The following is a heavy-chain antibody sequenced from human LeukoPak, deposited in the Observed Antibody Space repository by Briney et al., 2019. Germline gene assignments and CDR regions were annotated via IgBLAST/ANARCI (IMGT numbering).Heavy chain of an antibody. V-gene: IGHV1-46*01. CDR3: AREGYGSGRRLGMDV. CDR1: GYTFINYY. D-gene: IGHD3-10*01. Sequence: ASVRVSCKASGYTFINYYVHWVRQAPGQGLECMGIINPSGGTTTYAQKIQGRVTLTRDTSTSTVYMELSSLRSDDTSVYYCAREGYGSGRRLGMDVWGQGTTVTVSS. J-gene: IGHJ6*02. CDR2: INPSGGTT.